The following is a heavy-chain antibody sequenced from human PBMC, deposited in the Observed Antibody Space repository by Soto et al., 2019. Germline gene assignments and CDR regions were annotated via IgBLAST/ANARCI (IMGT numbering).Heavy chain of an antibody. V-gene: IGHV3-33*01. CDR3: ARAHTMMILDRFDP. CDR1: GFKFRNYA. J-gene: IGHJ5*02. Sequence: QVQLVESGGGVVQPGKSLRLSCAASGFKFRNYAIHWVRQAPGKGLEWLAVLWFDGSKKYYAASVKGRFTISRDNSKNTVYLDMNILTADDAGTFFFARAHTMMILDRFDPWGHGTLVTDSS. D-gene: IGHD3-22*01. CDR2: LWFDGSKK.